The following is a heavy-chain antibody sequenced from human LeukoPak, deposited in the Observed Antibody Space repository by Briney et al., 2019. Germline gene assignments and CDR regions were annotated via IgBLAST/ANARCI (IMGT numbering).Heavy chain of an antibody. CDR1: GGSISSSSYY. D-gene: IGHD4-17*01. V-gene: IGHV4-39*07. J-gene: IGHJ4*02. Sequence: PSETLSLTCTVSGGSISSSSYYWGWIRQPPGKGLEWIGSIYHSGSTNYNPSLKSRVTISVDTSKNQFSLKLSSVTAADTAVYYCARSVTYGDYVFDYWGQGTLVTVSS. CDR3: ARSVTYGDYVFDY. CDR2: IYHSGST.